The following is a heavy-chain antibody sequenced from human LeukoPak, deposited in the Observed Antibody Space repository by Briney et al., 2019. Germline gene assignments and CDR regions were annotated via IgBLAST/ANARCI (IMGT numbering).Heavy chain of an antibody. D-gene: IGHD6-19*01. CDR1: GFTFSSYA. Sequence: PGGSLRLSCAASGFTFSSYAMSSVRQAPGKGLKWVSGSSGSGGSTYYADSVKGRFTISRDNSKNTLYLQMNRLRAEDTAVYYCAGGSSGWYYFDFWGRGTLVSVSS. J-gene: IGHJ4*02. V-gene: IGHV3-23*01. CDR3: AGGSSGWYYFDF. CDR2: SSGSGGST.